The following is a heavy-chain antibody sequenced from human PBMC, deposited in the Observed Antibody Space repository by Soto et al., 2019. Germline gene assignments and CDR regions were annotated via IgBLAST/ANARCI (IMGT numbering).Heavy chain of an antibody. CDR2: IYPDDSDA. J-gene: IGHJ6*02. V-gene: IGHV5-51*01. Sequence: PGHSLKISSKASGYSLTSHWIGWVRQMPGKCLEWMATIYPDDSDARYSPSFQGQVTMSADKSISTAYLQWSSLKASETAMNYCARHRDGGQVLQYFQYGMDVWGQGTRVTVSS. CDR3: ARHRDGGQVLQYFQYGMDV. CDR1: GYSLTSHW. D-gene: IGHD3-10*01.